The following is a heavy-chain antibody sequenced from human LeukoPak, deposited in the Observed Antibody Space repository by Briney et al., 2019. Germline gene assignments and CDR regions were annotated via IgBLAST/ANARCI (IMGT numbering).Heavy chain of an antibody. J-gene: IGHJ5*02. CDR3: ARAYCSGGTCYSSRGMFDP. D-gene: IGHD2-15*01. CDR2: IYYSGST. V-gene: IGHV4-39*07. Sequence: SETLSLTCTVSGDSIRSSDYYWGWIRQPPGKGLEWIGNIYYSGSTYYNPSLKSRLTILEDTSKNQFSLKLSSVTAADTAVYYCARAYCSGGTCYSSRGMFDPWGQGTLVTVSS. CDR1: GDSIRSSDYY.